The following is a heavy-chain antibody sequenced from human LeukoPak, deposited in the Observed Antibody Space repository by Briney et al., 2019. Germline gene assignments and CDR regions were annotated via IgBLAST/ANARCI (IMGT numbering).Heavy chain of an antibody. D-gene: IGHD1-26*01. CDR2: IRYDGSNK. Sequence: PGGSLRLSCAASGFTFSSFGMHWVRQAPGKGLEWVAYIRYDGSNKNYADSLEGRFTISRDNSKSALYLQIDSLRPEDTAVYYCAKKRGAAFYNWFDPWGQGALVTVSS. CDR1: GFTFSSFG. V-gene: IGHV3-30*02. CDR3: AKKRGAAFYNWFDP. J-gene: IGHJ5*02.